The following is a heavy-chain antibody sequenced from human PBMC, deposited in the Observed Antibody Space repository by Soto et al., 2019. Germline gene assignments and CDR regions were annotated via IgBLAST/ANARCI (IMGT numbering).Heavy chain of an antibody. D-gene: IGHD3-22*01. Sequence: VGSLRLSCAVSGFTFSSYSMNWVRQAPGKGLEWVSSISSSSSYIYYADSVKGRFTISRDNAKNSLYLQMNSLRAEDTAVYYCARETHALGDYYDSRDDAFDIWGQGTMVTVS. CDR2: ISSSSSYI. CDR1: GFTFSSYS. CDR3: ARETHALGDYYDSRDDAFDI. J-gene: IGHJ3*02. V-gene: IGHV3-21*01.